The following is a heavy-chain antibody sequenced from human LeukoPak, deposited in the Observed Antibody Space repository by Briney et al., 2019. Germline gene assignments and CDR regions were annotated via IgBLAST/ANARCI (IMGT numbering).Heavy chain of an antibody. D-gene: IGHD5-12*01. CDR3: ARDPTPSPYIVATMSINAFDI. V-gene: IGHV3-21*01. Sequence: GGSLRLSCAASGFTFSSYSMNWVRQAPGKGLEWVSSISSSSSYIYYADSVKGRFTISRDNAKNSLYLQMNSLRAEDTAVYYCARDPTPSPYIVATMSINAFDIWGQGSMVTVSS. J-gene: IGHJ3*02. CDR1: GFTFSSYS. CDR2: ISSSSSYI.